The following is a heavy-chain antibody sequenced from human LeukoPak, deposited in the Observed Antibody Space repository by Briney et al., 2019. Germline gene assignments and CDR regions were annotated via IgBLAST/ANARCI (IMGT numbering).Heavy chain of an antibody. V-gene: IGHV4-59*01. CDR2: IYYSGST. CDR1: GGSFSGYY. J-gene: IGHJ4*02. Sequence: SETLSLTCAVYGGSFSGYYWSWIRQPPGKGLEWIGYIYYSGSTNYNPSLKSRVTISVDTSKNQVSLNLSSVTAADTAVYYCARGSLLPRYFDYWGQGTLVTVSS. CDR3: ARGSLLPRYFDY. D-gene: IGHD6-13*01.